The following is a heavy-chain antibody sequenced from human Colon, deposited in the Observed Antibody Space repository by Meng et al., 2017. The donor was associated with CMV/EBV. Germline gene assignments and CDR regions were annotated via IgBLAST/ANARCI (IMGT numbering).Heavy chain of an antibody. J-gene: IGHJ5*02. CDR3: AHVIVDIVATDNWFDP. V-gene: IGHV2-5*01. CDR2: IYWNDDK. CDR1: GFSLSTSGVG. Sequence: SGPTLVKPTQTLTLTCTFSGFSLSTSGVGVGWIRQPPEKALEWLALIYWNDDKRYSPSLKSRLTITKDTSKNQVVLTMTNMDPVDTATYYCAHVIVDIVATDNWFDPWGQGTLVTVSS. D-gene: IGHD5-12*01.